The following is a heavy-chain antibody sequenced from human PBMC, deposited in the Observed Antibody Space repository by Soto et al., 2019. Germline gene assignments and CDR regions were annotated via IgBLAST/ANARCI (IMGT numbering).Heavy chain of an antibody. J-gene: IGHJ4*02. Sequence: QVQLVQSGAEVKRPGASVKVSCKASGYTFRNYGITWVRQAPGQGLEWMAWISPYNGNTNYAQDLQGRVTMTTDTSTNTAYMELRSLTSEDTAMYYCARDLVSGSDFWRAYNGGYFDYWGQGTLVTVSS. D-gene: IGHD3-3*01. CDR2: ISPYNGNT. V-gene: IGHV1-18*01. CDR3: ARDLVSGSDFWRAYNGGYFDY. CDR1: GYTFRNYG.